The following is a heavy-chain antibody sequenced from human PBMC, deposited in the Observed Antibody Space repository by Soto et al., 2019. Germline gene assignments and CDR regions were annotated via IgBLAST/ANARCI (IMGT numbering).Heavy chain of an antibody. Sequence: PGGYLRLSCAASGFTFSSYGMHWFRQAPFKVMERVAVISYDGSNKYFADSVKGRFTISRDNSNNMLYLQMNGLRGDDTAVYYCANNKRYCTSTTCPPYYGMDVWGQGTTVTTS. D-gene: IGHD2-2*01. V-gene: IGHV3-30*18. CDR2: ISYDGSNK. CDR3: ANNKRYCTSTTCPPYYGMDV. CDR1: GFTFSSYG. J-gene: IGHJ6*02.